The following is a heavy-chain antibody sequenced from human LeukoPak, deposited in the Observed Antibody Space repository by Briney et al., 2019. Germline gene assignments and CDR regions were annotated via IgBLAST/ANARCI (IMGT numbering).Heavy chain of an antibody. V-gene: IGHV4-61*02. CDR3: ARTAKGGTYYYDSSGYHNDAFDI. Sequence: SETLSLTCTVSGGSSSSGSYYWRWIRQPPGKGLEWIGRIYTSGSTNYNPSLKSRVTISVDTSKTQYSLKLSSVTAADTAVYYCARTAKGGTYYYDSSGYHNDAFDIWGQGTMVTVSS. CDR2: IYTSGST. D-gene: IGHD3-22*01. J-gene: IGHJ3*02. CDR1: GGSSSSGSYY.